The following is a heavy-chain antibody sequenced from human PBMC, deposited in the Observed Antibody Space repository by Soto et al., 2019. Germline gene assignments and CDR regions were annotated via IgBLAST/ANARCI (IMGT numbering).Heavy chain of an antibody. J-gene: IGHJ3*02. Sequence: QVQLQESGPGLVKPSPTLSLTCTVSGGSISSGGYYWSWIRQHPGKGLEWIGYISYSGSTAYNRSLNSRVTISVDTSKNQFARKLSSVTAADTAVYYCASKKEVVIDRNDAFAICGQGTMVTVSS. D-gene: IGHD3-16*02. CDR1: GGSISSGGYY. CDR3: ASKKEVVIDRNDAFAI. V-gene: IGHV4-31*03. CDR2: ISYSGST.